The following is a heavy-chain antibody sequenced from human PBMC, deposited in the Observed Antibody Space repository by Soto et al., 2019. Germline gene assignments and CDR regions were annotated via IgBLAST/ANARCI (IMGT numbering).Heavy chain of an antibody. CDR2: ILYSGRT. J-gene: IGHJ5*02. Sequence: SVTLSLICAVSCGSISSRWWTWVRQTPGKGLEWIGVILYSGRTNYNSSLNSRVTISIDKSKKQFSMNLSSVTAADTAVYYCSGRVKYAPTLGQGALVTVSS. CDR3: SGRVKYAPT. CDR1: CGSISSRW. V-gene: IGHV4-4*02. D-gene: IGHD2-2*01.